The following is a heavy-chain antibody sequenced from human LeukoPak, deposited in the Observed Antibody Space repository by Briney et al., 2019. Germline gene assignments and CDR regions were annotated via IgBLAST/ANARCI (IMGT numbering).Heavy chain of an antibody. D-gene: IGHD4-17*01. CDR1: GGSFSGYY. V-gene: IGHV4-34*01. J-gene: IGHJ1*01. Sequence: PSETLSLTCAVYGGSFSGYYWSWIRQPPGKGREWIGEINHSGSTNYNPSLKSRVTILVDTSKNQFSLKLSSVTAADTAVYYCARGHSPVTTKVSYFQHWGQGTLVTVSS. CDR3: ARGHSPVTTKVSYFQH. CDR2: INHSGST.